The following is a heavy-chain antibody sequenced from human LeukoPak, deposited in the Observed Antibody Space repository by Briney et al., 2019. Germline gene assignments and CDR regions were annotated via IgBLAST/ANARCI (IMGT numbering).Heavy chain of an antibody. Sequence: GGSQRLSCAASGFTFSSYAMNWVRQAPGKGLEVISSISSSVTPVYYADSVKGRFTISRDNARKSVYLEMNSLRAEDTAVYFCARGVNDYGDYRGFDHWGQGTLVTVSS. CDR3: ARGVNDYGDYRGFDH. D-gene: IGHD4-17*01. CDR1: GFTFSSYA. V-gene: IGHV3-48*03. J-gene: IGHJ4*02. CDR2: ISSSVTPV.